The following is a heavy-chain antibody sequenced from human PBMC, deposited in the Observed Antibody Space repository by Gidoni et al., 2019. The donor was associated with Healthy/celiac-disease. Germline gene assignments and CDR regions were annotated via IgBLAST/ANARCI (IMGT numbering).Heavy chain of an antibody. CDR1: GFTFSCYS. CDR2: ISSSSSYI. V-gene: IGHV3-21*01. J-gene: IGHJ3*02. CDR3: ARDLRMVTPHPLPNAFDI. D-gene: IGHD4-4*01. Sequence: EVQLVESGGCLVKPGGSLRFCCSASGFTFSCYSLNCVRQAPGKGLGWVSSISSSSSYIYYADSVKGRFTISRDNAKNSLYLKMNSLRAEDTAVYYCARDLRMVTPHPLPNAFDIWGQGTMVTVSS.